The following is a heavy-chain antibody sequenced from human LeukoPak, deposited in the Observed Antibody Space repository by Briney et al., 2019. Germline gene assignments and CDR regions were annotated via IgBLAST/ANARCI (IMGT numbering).Heavy chain of an antibody. D-gene: IGHD3-22*01. CDR2: INPNSGGT. CDR1: GYTFTGYY. V-gene: IGHV1-2*02. CDR3: ARAGGDYYDSSGYPLGG. Sequence: VASVKVSCKASGYTFTGYYMHWVRQAPGQGLEWMGWINPNSGGTNYAQKFQGRVTMTRDTSISTAYMELSRLRSDDTAVYYCARAGGDYYDSSGYPLGGWGQGTLVTVSS. J-gene: IGHJ4*02.